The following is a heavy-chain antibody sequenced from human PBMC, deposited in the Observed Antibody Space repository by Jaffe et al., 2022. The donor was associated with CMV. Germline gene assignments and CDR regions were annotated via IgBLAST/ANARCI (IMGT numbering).Heavy chain of an antibody. V-gene: IGHV4-4*02. J-gene: IGHJ3*02. CDR1: GGSISSINW. CDR3: ARRGYSYGFGAFDI. Sequence: QVQLQESGPGLVKPSGTLSLTCAVSGGSISSINWWSWVRQPPGKGLEWIGEIYHSESTNYNPSLQSRVTISVDRSKNQFSLKLSSVTAADTAVYYCARRGYSYGFGAFDIWGQGTMVTVSS. CDR2: IYHSEST. D-gene: IGHD5-18*01.